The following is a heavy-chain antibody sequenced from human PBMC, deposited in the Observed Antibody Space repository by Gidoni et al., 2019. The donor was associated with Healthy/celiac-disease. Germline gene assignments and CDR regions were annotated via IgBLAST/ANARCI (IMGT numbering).Heavy chain of an antibody. CDR3: ARDIVVLPATYYYYYGMDV. D-gene: IGHD2-2*01. J-gene: IGHJ6*02. V-gene: IGHV1-69*01. CDR1: GGTFSSYA. CDR2: IIPIFGTS. Sequence: QVQLVQSGAEVKKPGSSVKVSCEAYGGTFSSYAISWVRQAPGQGLEWMGGIIPIFGTSNDAQKFQGRVTITADESTSTAYMELSSLRSEDTAVYYCARDIVVLPATYYYYYGMDVWGQGTTVTVSS.